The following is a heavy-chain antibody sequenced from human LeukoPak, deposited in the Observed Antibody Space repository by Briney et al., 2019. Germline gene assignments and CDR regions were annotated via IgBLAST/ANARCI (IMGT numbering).Heavy chain of an antibody. D-gene: IGHD3-9*01. CDR1: GGSISTNSYY. Sequence: SETLSLTCTVSGGSISTNSYYWGWIRQPPGKGLKWIGSIYYSGSTYYNPSLRSRVTISVNTSKNQFSLKLSSVTAADTAVYYCARDSPYYDILTGYSKGRYYYYMDVWGKGTTVTISS. J-gene: IGHJ6*03. CDR2: IYYSGST. V-gene: IGHV4-39*02. CDR3: ARDSPYYDILTGYSKGRYYYYMDV.